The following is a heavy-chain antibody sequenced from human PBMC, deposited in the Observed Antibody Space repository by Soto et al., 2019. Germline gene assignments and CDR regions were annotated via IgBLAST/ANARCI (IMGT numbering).Heavy chain of an antibody. CDR3: ARGSSDYGSGRPPYYYYGMDV. V-gene: IGHV4-34*01. CDR1: GGSFSGYY. CDR2: INHSVST. J-gene: IGHJ6*02. Sequence: SETLSLTCAVYGGSFSGYYWSWIRQPPGKGLESIGEINHSVSTNYNPSLKSRVTISVDTSKNQFSLKLSSVTAAETAVYYCARGSSDYGSGRPPYYYYGMDVWGQGTTVTVSS. D-gene: IGHD3-10*01.